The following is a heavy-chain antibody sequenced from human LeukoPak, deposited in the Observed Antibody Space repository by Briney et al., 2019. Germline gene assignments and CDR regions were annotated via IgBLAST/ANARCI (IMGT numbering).Heavy chain of an antibody. J-gene: IGHJ6*03. V-gene: IGHV4-59*01. CDR2: IYYNGHT. D-gene: IGHD6-19*01. Sequence: SETLSLTCTVSGGSIGTYYWSWIRQPPGKGLEWIGYIYYNGHTDYNPSLRSRVTISVHTSKNQFSLKLSSVTAADTAVYYCARDSSGTANYYYYYYMDVWGKGTTVTVSS. CDR1: GGSIGTYY. CDR3: ARDSSGTANYYYYYYMDV.